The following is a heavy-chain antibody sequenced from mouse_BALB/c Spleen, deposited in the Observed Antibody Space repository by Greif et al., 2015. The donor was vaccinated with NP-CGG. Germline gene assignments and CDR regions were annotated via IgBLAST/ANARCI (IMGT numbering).Heavy chain of an antibody. D-gene: IGHD4-1*01. CDR1: GFTFSSYA. J-gene: IGHJ4*01. Sequence: GQGVESGGGLVKPGGSLKLSCAASGFTFSSYAMSWVRQTPEKRLEWVATISSGGSYTYYPDSVKGRFTISRDNAKNXLYLQMSSLRSEDTAMYYCARRGELGRGAMDYWGQGTSVTVSS. CDR3: ARRGELGRGAMDY. V-gene: IGHV5-9-3*01. CDR2: ISSGGSYT.